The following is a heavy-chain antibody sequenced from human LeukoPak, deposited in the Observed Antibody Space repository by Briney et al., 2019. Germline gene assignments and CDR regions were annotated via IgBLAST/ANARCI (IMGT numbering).Heavy chain of an antibody. D-gene: IGHD1-26*01. CDR1: GYTLTIHY. CDR2: INPSGGST. J-gene: IGHJ4*02. CDR3: ARGSGSHPGY. V-gene: IGHV1-46*01. Sequence: ASVKVSCKASGYTLTIHYMYWVRQAPGRGLEWMGIINPSGGSTSYAQKFQGRVTMTRDTSTSTVYMEVSSLRSEDTAVYYCARGSGSHPGYWGQGTLVTVSS.